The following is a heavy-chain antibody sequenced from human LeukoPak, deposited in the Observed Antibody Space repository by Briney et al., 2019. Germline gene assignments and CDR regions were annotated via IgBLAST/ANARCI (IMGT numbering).Heavy chain of an antibody. V-gene: IGHV4-61*01. Sequence: SSETLSLTCTVSDGSISSGSYYWTWIRQPPGKGLEWIGHIYYSGSTNYNPSLKSPVTISIETSKNQFSLRMSSVTAADTAVYYCARPYTSGYRGAFDIWGQGTMVAVSS. CDR2: IYYSGST. CDR1: DGSISSGSYY. J-gene: IGHJ3*02. CDR3: ARPYTSGYRGAFDI. D-gene: IGHD6-19*01.